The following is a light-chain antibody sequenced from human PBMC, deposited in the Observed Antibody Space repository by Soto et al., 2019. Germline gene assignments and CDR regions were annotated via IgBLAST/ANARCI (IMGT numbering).Light chain of an antibody. CDR1: QSISSW. V-gene: IGKV1-5*03. Sequence: DIQMTQSPSTLSASVGDRVTITCRASQSISSWLAWYQQKPGKAPKLLIYKASSLESGVPSRFSGSGSGTEFTLTISSLQPDDSATYYCQQSNSYPGSFGQGTKVEIK. J-gene: IGKJ1*01. CDR3: QQSNSYPGS. CDR2: KAS.